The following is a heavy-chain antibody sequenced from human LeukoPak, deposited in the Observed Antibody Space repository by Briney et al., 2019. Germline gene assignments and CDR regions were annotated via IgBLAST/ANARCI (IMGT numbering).Heavy chain of an antibody. Sequence: GGSLRLSCVASGFTFSSYAMSWVRQAPGKGLEWVSAISGSGVTTHYAGSVKSRFSISRDNSKNTLYLQMNSLRAEDTALYYCAKKVVVGATSPYSDFQDWGQGTLVTVSS. CDR2: ISGSGVTT. J-gene: IGHJ1*01. V-gene: IGHV3-23*01. D-gene: IGHD1-26*01. CDR1: GFTFSSYA. CDR3: AKKVVVGATSPYSDFQD.